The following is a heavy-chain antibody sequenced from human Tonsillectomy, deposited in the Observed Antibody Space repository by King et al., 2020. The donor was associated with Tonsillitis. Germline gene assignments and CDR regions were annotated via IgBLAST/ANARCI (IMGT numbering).Heavy chain of an antibody. D-gene: IGHD2-2*01. CDR2: IIPIFGTA. V-gene: IGHV1-69*12. J-gene: IGHJ4*02. CDR3: ARCGCSSTSCYYYFDY. Sequence: QLVQSGAEVKKPGSSVKVSCKASGGTFSSYAISWVRQAPGQGLEWMGGIIPIFGTANYAQKFQGRVTITADESTSTAYMERSSLRSEDTAVYYCARCGCSSTSCYYYFDYWGQGTLVTVSS. CDR1: GGTFSSYA.